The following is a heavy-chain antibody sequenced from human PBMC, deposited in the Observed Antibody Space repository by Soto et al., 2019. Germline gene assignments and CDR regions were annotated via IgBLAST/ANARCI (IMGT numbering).Heavy chain of an antibody. CDR2: ISGGGTGT. CDR3: AKGHYYDNVGNWVANQAFDS. J-gene: IGHJ4*02. CDR1: GFSFNNYA. Sequence: GGSLRLSCAVSGFSFNNYAMSWVRLAPGKGLEWVSSISGGGTGTYSADAVRGRFTISSDKSRNTVYLQMSSLRAEDTAVYYCAKGHYYDNVGNWVANQAFDSWGQGSLVTV. V-gene: IGHV3-23*01. D-gene: IGHD3-22*01.